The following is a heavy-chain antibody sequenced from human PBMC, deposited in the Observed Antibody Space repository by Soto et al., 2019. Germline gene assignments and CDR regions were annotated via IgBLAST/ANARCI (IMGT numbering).Heavy chain of an antibody. V-gene: IGHV3-7*03. J-gene: IGHJ6*02. CDR1: AFMFSDYW. CDR2: IKQDGSEK. CDR3: ARGEGAGLFGMDV. Sequence: EVQLVESGGGLVQPGGSLRLSCEASAFMFSDYWMTWVRQAPGKGLEWVANIKQDGSEKYYVDSVKGRFTISRDNAKKSVYLQMSSLRAEDTAVYYCARGEGAGLFGMDVWGQGTTVTVSS. D-gene: IGHD1-26*01.